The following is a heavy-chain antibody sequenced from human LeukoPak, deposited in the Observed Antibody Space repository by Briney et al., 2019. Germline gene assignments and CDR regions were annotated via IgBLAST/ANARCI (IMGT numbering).Heavy chain of an antibody. Sequence: ASVKVSCKASGYTFTGYYMHWVRQAPGQGLEWMGWINPNSGGTNYAQKFQGRVTMTRDTSISTAYMELSRLRSDDTAVYYCARGVVGAPYFDYWGQRTEVTVSS. D-gene: IGHD1-26*01. V-gene: IGHV1-2*02. J-gene: IGHJ4*02. CDR3: ARGVVGAPYFDY. CDR1: GYTFTGYY. CDR2: INPNSGGT.